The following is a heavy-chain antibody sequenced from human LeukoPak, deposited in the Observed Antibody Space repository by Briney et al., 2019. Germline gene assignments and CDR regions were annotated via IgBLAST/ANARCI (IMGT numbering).Heavy chain of an antibody. V-gene: IGHV3-48*02. CDR3: ARARAPGRNGFDY. D-gene: IGHD2-8*01. CDR1: GFTFSSHS. Sequence: GGSLRLSCAASGFTFSSHSMNWVRQAPGKGLEWVSYISSSSSTMYYADSVKGRFTISRDNAKNSLYLQMNSLRDEDTAVYYCARARAPGRNGFDYWGQGTLVTVSS. J-gene: IGHJ4*02. CDR2: ISSSSSTM.